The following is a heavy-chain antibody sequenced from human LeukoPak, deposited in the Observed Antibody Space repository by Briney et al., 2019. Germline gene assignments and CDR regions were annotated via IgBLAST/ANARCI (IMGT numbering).Heavy chain of an antibody. CDR1: GYTFTSYD. CDR3: ASPNDYGDYYPPDY. V-gene: IGHV1-69*13. CDR2: IIPIFGTA. D-gene: IGHD4-17*01. Sequence: SVKVSCKASGYTFTSYDINWVRQAPGQGLEWMGGIIPIFGTANYAQKFQGRVTITADESTSTAYMELSSLRSEDTAVYYCASPNDYGDYYPPDYWGQGTLVTVSS. J-gene: IGHJ4*02.